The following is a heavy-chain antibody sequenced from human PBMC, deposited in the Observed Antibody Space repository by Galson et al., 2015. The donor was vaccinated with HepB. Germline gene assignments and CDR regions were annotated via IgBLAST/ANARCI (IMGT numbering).Heavy chain of an antibody. V-gene: IGHV3-30-3*01. Sequence: SLRLSCAASGFNFSSYDTHWVRQAPGKGLEWVAVISYDGSNKYYADPMKGRITISRDNSKNTLYLQMNSLRAEDTAVYYCARGEGPDYYDSSGLDYWGQGTLVTVSS. CDR2: ISYDGSNK. J-gene: IGHJ4*02. D-gene: IGHD3-22*01. CDR3: ARGEGPDYYDSSGLDY. CDR1: GFNFSSYD.